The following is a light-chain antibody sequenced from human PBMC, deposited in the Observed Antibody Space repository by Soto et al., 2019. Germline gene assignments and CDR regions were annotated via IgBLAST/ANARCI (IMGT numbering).Light chain of an antibody. CDR1: SXNIGSNT. V-gene: IGLV1-44*01. CDR3: AAWDDSLNGGYV. CDR2: SNN. J-gene: IGLJ1*01. Sequence: QSVLTQPPSASGTPGQRVTISCSGSSXNIGSNTVNWYQQIQGKATKIIIYSNNQRNSGVPDRFSGSKSGTSPSLAISGLQSEDEADYYCAAWDDSLNGGYVFGTGTKVTV.